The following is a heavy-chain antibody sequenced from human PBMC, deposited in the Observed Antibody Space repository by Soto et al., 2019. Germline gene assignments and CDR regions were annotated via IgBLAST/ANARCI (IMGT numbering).Heavy chain of an antibody. CDR2: TYYRSKWYN. J-gene: IGHJ5*02. CDR3: AREGFKYSSSWYPYSRGGNWSDP. Sequence: SQTLSLTCAISGDSVSSNSAAWNWIRQSPSRGLEWLGRTYYRSKWYNDYAVSVKSRITINPDTSKNQFSLQLNSVTPEDTAVYYCAREGFKYSSSWYPYSRGGNWSDPWGQGTLVTVSS. D-gene: IGHD6-13*01. V-gene: IGHV6-1*01. CDR1: GDSVSSNSAA.